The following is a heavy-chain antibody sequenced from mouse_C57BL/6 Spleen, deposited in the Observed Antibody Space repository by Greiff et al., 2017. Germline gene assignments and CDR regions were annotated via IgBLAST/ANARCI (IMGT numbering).Heavy chain of an antibody. V-gene: IGHV5-17*01. J-gene: IGHJ4*01. Sequence: EVKVEQSGAGLVKPGGSLKLSCVASGFTFSDYGMHWVRQAPERGLEWVAYISTGSSTIYYADTVKGRFTIARDNAKNTLFLQMTSLMSEDTAMYYCARDDYYGSSSAMGYWGKGASVTVSS. CDR3: ARDDYYGSSSAMGY. CDR2: ISTGSSTI. D-gene: IGHD1-1*01. CDR1: GFTFSDYG.